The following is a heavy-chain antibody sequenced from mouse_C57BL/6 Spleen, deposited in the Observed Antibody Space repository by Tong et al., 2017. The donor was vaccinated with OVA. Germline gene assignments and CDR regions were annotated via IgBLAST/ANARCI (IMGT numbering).Heavy chain of an antibody. CDR1: GFTFSSYA. CDR2: ISDGGSYT. D-gene: IGHD1-1*02. Sequence: EVQLQESGGGLVKPGGSLKLSCAASGFTFSSYAMSWVRQTPEKRLEWVATISDGGSYTYYPDNVKGRFTISRDNAKNNLYLQMSHLKSEDTAMYYCARDRLWAYWGQGTLVTVSA. CDR3: ARDRLWAY. V-gene: IGHV5-4*01. J-gene: IGHJ3*01.